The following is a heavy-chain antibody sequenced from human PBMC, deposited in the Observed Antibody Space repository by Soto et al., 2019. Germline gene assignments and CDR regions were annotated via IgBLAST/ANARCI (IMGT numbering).Heavy chain of an antibody. Sequence: QVQLVQSGAEVKKPGSSVKVSYKASGVTFSSYTISWVRQAPGQGLEWMGRIIPILGIANYAQKFQGRVTITADKSTSTACMELSSLRSEDTAVYYCARVGGVTQFDYWGQGTLVTVSS. V-gene: IGHV1-69*02. D-gene: IGHD3-16*01. J-gene: IGHJ4*02. CDR2: IIPILGIA. CDR3: ARVGGVTQFDY. CDR1: GVTFSSYT.